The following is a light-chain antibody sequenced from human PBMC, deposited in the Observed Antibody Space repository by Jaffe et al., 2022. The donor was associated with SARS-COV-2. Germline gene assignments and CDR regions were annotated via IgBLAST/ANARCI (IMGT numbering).Light chain of an antibody. CDR1: SSNVGGYNY. J-gene: IGLJ1*01. CDR3: SSYTSSTILYV. CDR2: DVS. Sequence: QSALTQPASVSGSPGQSITISCTGTSSNVGGYNYVSWYQHHPGEAPKLMIFDVSNRPSGISDRFSGSKSGNTASLTISGLQAEDEADYYCSSYTSSTILYVFGTGTKVTVL. V-gene: IGLV2-14*03.